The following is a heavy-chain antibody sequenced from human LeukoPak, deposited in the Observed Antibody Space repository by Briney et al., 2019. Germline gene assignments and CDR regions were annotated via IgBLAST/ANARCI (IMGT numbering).Heavy chain of an antibody. V-gene: IGHV3-21*01. J-gene: IGHJ4*02. D-gene: IGHD6-19*01. CDR2: ISSSSSYI. Sequence: GGSLRPSCAASGFTFSSYSMNWVRQAPGKGLEWVSSISSSSSYIYYADSVKGRFTISRDNAKNSLHLQMNSLRAEDTAVYYCARDPVAGAYWGQGTLVTVSS. CDR3: ARDPVAGAY. CDR1: GFTFSSYS.